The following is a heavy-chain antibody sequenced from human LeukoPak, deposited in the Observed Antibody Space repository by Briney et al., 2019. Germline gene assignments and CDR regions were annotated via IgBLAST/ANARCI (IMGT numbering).Heavy chain of an antibody. V-gene: IGHV4-34*01. CDR2: INHSGST. CDR1: GGSFSGYY. Sequence: SETLSLTCAVYGGSFSGYYWSWIRQPPGKGLEWIGEINHSGSTNYNPSLTSRGTISVDTSKNQFSLKLSSVTAANTAVYYCARLGIVVVPAATPTPGPPNWFDPWGQGTLVTVSS. CDR3: ARLGIVVVPAATPTPGPPNWFDP. J-gene: IGHJ5*02. D-gene: IGHD2-2*01.